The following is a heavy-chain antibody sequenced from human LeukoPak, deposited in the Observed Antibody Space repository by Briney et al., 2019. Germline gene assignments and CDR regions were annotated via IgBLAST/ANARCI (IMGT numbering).Heavy chain of an antibody. CDR2: IGSRGSTI. CDR1: GFSFSDYY. J-gene: IGHJ4*01. D-gene: IGHD4-23*01. CDR3: ARETQGLDF. V-gene: IGHV3-11*04. Sequence: GGSLTLSCAASGFSFSDYYMSWIRQAPGVGLEWLAYIGSRGSTISYADSVKGRYTIYRDNAKNSLYLQMNSLRVEDTAVYFCARETQGLDFWGQGILVTASS.